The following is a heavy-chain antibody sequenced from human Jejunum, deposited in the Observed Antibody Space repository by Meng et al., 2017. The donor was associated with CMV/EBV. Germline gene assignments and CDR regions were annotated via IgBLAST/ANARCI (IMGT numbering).Heavy chain of an antibody. CDR2: ISGSSAYI. J-gene: IGHJ1*01. CDR1: GFSFSNDA. V-gene: IGHV3-21*01. D-gene: IGHD1-14*01. CDR3: TRDPNQLVLEYFQH. Sequence: GFSFSNDALHWVRQAPGKGLEWVSSISGSSAYILYADSVKGRFTISRDNAKNSLYLQMNSLRGEDTAVYYCTRDPNQLVLEYFQHWGQGTPVTVSS.